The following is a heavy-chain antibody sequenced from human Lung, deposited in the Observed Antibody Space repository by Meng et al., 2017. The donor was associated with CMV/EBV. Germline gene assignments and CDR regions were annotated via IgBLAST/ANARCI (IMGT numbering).Heavy chain of an antibody. CDR1: GFGLRTYH. V-gene: IGHV3-48*04. D-gene: IGHD4/OR15-4a*01. J-gene: IGHJ4*02. Sequence: EXXKISRAASGFGLRTYHMNWVRQAPGKGLEWLAYINSAGNPRYYADSVKGRFTISRDNAKNSLYLQMNSLRAEDTAVYYCVTDFGCNFDRGFDYWGQGXLVTVSS. CDR3: VTDFGCNFDRGFDY. CDR2: INSAGNPR.